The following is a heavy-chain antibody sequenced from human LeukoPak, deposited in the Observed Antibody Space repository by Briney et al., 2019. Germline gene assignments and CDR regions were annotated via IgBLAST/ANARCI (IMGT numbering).Heavy chain of an antibody. CDR1: GYTFTSYD. J-gene: IGHJ5*02. CDR2: MNPNSGNT. CDR3: ARGHALRYFDWLNLNWFDP. V-gene: IGHV1-8*01. Sequence: ASVKDSCKASGYTFTSYDINWVRQATGQGLEWMGWMNPNSGNTGYAQKFQGRVTMTRNTSISTAYMELSSLRSEDTAVYYCARGHALRYFDWLNLNWFDPWGQGTLVTVSS. D-gene: IGHD3-9*01.